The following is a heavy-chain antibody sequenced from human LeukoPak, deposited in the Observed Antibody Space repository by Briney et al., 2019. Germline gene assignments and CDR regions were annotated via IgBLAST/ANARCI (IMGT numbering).Heavy chain of an antibody. Sequence: ASVKVSCKASGYTFTGYYMHWVRQAPGQGLEWMGWINPNSGGTNYAQKFQGRVTMTRDTSISTAYMELSRLRSDDTAVYYCARDRALLRYFDWLLRERSFDYWGQGTLVTASS. CDR1: GYTFTGYY. CDR2: INPNSGGT. V-gene: IGHV1-2*02. D-gene: IGHD3-9*01. CDR3: ARDRALLRYFDWLLRERSFDY. J-gene: IGHJ4*02.